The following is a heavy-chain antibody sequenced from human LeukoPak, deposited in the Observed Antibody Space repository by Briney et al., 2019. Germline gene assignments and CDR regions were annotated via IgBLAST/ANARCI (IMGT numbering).Heavy chain of an antibody. D-gene: IGHD5-24*01. Sequence: SVKVSCXASGGTFSSYTISWVRQAPGQGLEWMGRIIPILGITNYAQKLQGRVTITADKSTSTVYMEPSSLRSEDTAVYYCARMASDAALGYYYYMDVWGKGTTVTVSS. CDR2: IIPILGIT. J-gene: IGHJ6*03. CDR3: ARMASDAALGYYYYMDV. CDR1: GGTFSSYT. V-gene: IGHV1-69*02.